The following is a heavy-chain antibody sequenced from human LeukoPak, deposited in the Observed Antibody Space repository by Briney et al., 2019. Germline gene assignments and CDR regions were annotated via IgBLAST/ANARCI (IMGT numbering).Heavy chain of an antibody. CDR1: GYTFTSNY. J-gene: IGHJ4*02. CDR3: ARDQEGFDY. V-gene: IGHV1-46*01. CDR2: IYPRDGST. Sequence: ASVKVSCKASGYTFTSNYIHWVRQTPGQGLEWMGMIYPRDGSTSYAQKFQGRVTVTRDTSTSTVHMELSGLRSEDTAVYYCARDQEGFDYWGQGTLVTVSS.